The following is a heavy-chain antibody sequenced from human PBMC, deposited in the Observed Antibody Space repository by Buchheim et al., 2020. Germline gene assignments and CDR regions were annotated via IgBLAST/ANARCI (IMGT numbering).Heavy chain of an antibody. J-gene: IGHJ6*02. CDR1: GFSFSSYG. CDR3: AKDLHCTKGICDSHPDYGLDV. Sequence: EQLVESGGGVVQPGRSLRLSCAASGFSFSSYGMHWARQAPGKGLEWVAVTSFVGSNKYYGDSVKGRFSISRDNSKNTLYLQMNSLGAEDTAVYYCAKDLHCTKGICDSHPDYGLDVWGQGTT. V-gene: IGHV3-30*18. D-gene: IGHD2-8*01. CDR2: TSFVGSNK.